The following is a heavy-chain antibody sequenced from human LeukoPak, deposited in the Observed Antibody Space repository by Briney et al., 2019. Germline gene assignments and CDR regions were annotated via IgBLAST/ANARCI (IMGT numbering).Heavy chain of an antibody. J-gene: IGHJ4*02. D-gene: IGHD4-23*01. CDR3: ARGSNSQFDY. V-gene: IGHV4-4*09. CDR1: GGSISSYY. CDR2: IYTSGST. Sequence: PPETLSLTCTVSGGSISSYYWSWIRQPPGKGLEWIGYIYTSGSTNYNPSLKSRVTISVDTSKNQFSLKLSSVTAADTAVYYCARGSNSQFDYWGQGTLVTVSS.